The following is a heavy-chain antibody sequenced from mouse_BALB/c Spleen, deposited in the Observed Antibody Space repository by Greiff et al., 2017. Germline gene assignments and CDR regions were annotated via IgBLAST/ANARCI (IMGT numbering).Heavy chain of an antibody. Sequence: QVQLQQSGAELVKPGASVKLSCKASGYTFTSYYMYWVKQRPGQGLEWIGEINPSNGGTNFNEKFKSKATLTVDKSSSTAYMQLSSLTSEDSAVYYCTRGLLRDYAMDYWGQGTSVTVSS. D-gene: IGHD2-3*01. CDR3: TRGLLRDYAMDY. CDR1: GYTFTSYY. V-gene: IGHV1S81*02. CDR2: INPSNGGT. J-gene: IGHJ4*01.